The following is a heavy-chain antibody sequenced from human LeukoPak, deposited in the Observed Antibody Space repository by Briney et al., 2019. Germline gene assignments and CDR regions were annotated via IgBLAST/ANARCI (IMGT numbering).Heavy chain of an antibody. V-gene: IGHV3-21*01. J-gene: IGHJ6*02. D-gene: IGHD2-8*01. CDR3: ARDLIQAPTDFYGMDV. CDR2: ISSSSSYI. CDR1: GFTFDDYG. Sequence: PGGSLRLSCAASGFTFDDYGMSWVRQAPGKGLEWVSSISSSSSYIYYADSVKGRFTISRDNAKNSLYLQMNSLRAEDTAVYYCARDLIQAPTDFYGMDVWGQGTTVTDSS.